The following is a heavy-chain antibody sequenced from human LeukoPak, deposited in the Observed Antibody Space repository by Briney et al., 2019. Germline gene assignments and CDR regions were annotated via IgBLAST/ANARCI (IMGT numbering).Heavy chain of an antibody. J-gene: IGHJ4*02. CDR3: ARVGDYGSGSYFFDY. V-gene: IGHV1-69*01. CDR2: IIPIFGTA. D-gene: IGHD3-10*01. CDR1: GGTFSSYA. Sequence: PVKVSCKASGGTFSSYAISWVRQAPGQGLEWMGGIIPIFGTANYAQKFQGRVTITADESTSTAYMELSSLRSEDTAVYYCARVGDYGSGSYFFDYWGQGTLVTVSS.